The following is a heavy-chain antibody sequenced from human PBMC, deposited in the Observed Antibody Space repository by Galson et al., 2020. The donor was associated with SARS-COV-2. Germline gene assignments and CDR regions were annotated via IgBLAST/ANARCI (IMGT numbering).Heavy chain of an antibody. Sequence: GGSLRLSCEGSGFNFRNYGMNWARLAPGKGLEWVSTISGNGDRTYYADSVKGRFTISRDNSKNTLYLQMTSLRADDTAAYYCTKVDAAIVGATTWGYVDYWGQGALVTVSS. J-gene: IGHJ4*03. CDR3: TKVDAAIVGATTWGYVDY. D-gene: IGHD1-26*01. V-gene: IGHV3-23*01. CDR1: GFNFRNYG. CDR2: ISGNGDRT.